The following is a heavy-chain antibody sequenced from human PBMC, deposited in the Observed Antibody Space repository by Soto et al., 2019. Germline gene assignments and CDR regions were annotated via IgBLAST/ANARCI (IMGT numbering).Heavy chain of an antibody. Sequence: EVQLVQSGAEMKKPGESLRISCKASGYSFTNYWITWVRQMPGKGLEWMGRIDPSDSYTYYSPSFQDHVTISGDKSISTAYLQWNSLKASDTAIYFCARIGDYGDYLGFDYWGQGTLVTVSS. CDR3: ARIGDYGDYLGFDY. CDR2: IDPSDSYT. V-gene: IGHV5-10-1*03. D-gene: IGHD4-17*01. J-gene: IGHJ4*02. CDR1: GYSFTNYW.